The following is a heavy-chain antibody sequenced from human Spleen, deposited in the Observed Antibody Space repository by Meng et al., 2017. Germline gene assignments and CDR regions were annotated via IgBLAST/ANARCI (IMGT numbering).Heavy chain of an antibody. V-gene: IGHV1-18*01. CDR3: ARDLIPTAGYGLDV. Sequence: ASVKVFCKASGYTFTTSGISWVRQAPGQGLEWMGWISAYEDKTKYAQKFQGRVTMTIDTSTSTAYMELRSLRSDDTVVYYCARDLIPTAGYGLDVWGQGTTVTVSS. CDR1: GYTFTTSG. J-gene: IGHJ6*02. D-gene: IGHD1-1*01. CDR2: ISAYEDKT.